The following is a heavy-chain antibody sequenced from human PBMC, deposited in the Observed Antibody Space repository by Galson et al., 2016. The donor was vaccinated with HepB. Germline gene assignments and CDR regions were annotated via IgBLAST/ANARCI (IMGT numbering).Heavy chain of an antibody. CDR3: AKGGYFDWFDY. CDR2: LSNSGGST. CDR1: GFTFTTYA. V-gene: IGHV3-23*01. D-gene: IGHD3-9*01. Sequence: SLRLSCAVSGFTFTTYAMSWVRQAPGKGLEWVSSLSNSGGSTYYADSVKGRFTISRDNSKNTLYLRMNSLRAEDAAVYYCAKGGYFDWFDYWGQGTLATVSS. J-gene: IGHJ4*02.